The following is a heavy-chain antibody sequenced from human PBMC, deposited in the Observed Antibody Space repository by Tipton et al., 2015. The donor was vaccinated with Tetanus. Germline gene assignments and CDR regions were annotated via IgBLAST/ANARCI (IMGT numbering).Heavy chain of an antibody. CDR2: IYFTGTT. CDR3: ARDSYYSSRWSFADY. D-gene: IGHD3-22*01. J-gene: IGHJ4*02. CDR1: GDSISSGDFY. Sequence: LRLSCTVSGDSISSGDFYWSWIRQHPGKGLEWIGYIYFTGTTYYNPSLESRLTISIDTSKNQFSLELTSVTAADTAVYYCARDSYYSSRWSFADYWGQGTLLTVSS. V-gene: IGHV4-31*03.